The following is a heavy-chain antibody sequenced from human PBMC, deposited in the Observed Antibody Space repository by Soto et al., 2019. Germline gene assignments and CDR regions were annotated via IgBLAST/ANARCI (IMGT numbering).Heavy chain of an antibody. V-gene: IGHV1-3*04. CDR1: GYTFTRYA. CDR2: FNTGNGNS. D-gene: IGHD4-17*01. J-gene: IGHJ5*02. Sequence: QVQLVQSGTEVKKPGASVKVSCKASGYTFTRYAMHLVRQAPGQGLEWMGWFNTGNGNSHYSQKFQGRVTFTRDTSATTAAMELTGLRPEGTAIYFCARNVDYFDPWGQGTLVTVSS. CDR3: ARNVDYFDP.